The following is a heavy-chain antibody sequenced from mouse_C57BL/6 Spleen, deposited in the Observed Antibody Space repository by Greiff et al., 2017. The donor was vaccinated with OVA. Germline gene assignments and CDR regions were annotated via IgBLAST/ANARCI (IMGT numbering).Heavy chain of an antibody. CDR3: ARGGAAQAYYAMDY. CDR1: GYTFTDYY. Sequence: VQLQESGAELVRPGASVKLSCKASGYTFTDYYINWVKQRPGQGLEWIARIYPGSGNTYYNEKFKGKATLTAEKSSSTAYMQLGSLTSEDSAVYFCARGGAAQAYYAMDYWGQGTSVTVSS. V-gene: IGHV1-76*01. J-gene: IGHJ4*01. CDR2: IYPGSGNT. D-gene: IGHD3-2*02.